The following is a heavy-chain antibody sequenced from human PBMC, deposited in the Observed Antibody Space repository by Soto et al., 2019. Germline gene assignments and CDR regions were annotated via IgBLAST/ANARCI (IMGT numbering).Heavy chain of an antibody. CDR3: TVEMATTGKDY. CDR2: ISYDGSNK. Sequence: GGSLRLSCAASGFTFSSYAMHWVRQAPGKGLEWVAVISYDGSNKYYADSVKGRFTISRDNSKNTLYLQMNSLRAEDTAVYYCTVEMATTGKDYWGQGTLVTVSS. CDR1: GFTFSSYA. J-gene: IGHJ4*02. D-gene: IGHD5-12*01. V-gene: IGHV3-30-3*01.